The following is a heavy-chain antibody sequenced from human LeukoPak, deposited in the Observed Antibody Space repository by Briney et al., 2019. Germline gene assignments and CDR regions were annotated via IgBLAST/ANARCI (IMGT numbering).Heavy chain of an antibody. CDR2: INSDGSST. CDR3: ARVSGYDTLYY. V-gene: IGHV3-74*01. CDR1: GFTFSSYA. Sequence: PGGSLRLSCAASGFTFSSYAMSWVRQAPGKGLVWVSRINSDGSSTSYADSVKGRFTISRDNAKNTLYLQMNSLRAEDTAVYYCARVSGYDTLYYWGQGTLVTVSS. D-gene: IGHD5-12*01. J-gene: IGHJ4*02.